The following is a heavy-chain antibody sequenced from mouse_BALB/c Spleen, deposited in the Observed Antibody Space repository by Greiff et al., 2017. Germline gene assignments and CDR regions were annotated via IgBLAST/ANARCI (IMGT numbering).Heavy chain of an antibody. Sequence: VQLQQSGPELVKPGASVKISCKASGYTFTDYNMHWVKQSHGKSLEWIGYIYPYNGGTGYNQKFKSKATLTVDNSSSTAYMELRSLTSEDSAVYYCEREGEDYSRGAEYAMDYWGQGTSVTVSS. J-gene: IGHJ4*01. CDR3: EREGEDYSRGAEYAMDY. CDR2: IYPYNGGT. D-gene: IGHD2-4*01. CDR1: GYTFTDYN. V-gene: IGHV1S29*02.